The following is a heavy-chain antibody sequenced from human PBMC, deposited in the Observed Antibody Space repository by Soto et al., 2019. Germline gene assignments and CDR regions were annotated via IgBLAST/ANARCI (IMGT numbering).Heavy chain of an antibody. V-gene: IGHV1-69*13. J-gene: IGHJ6*04. Sequence: GASVKFSCKASGGTFSSYAISWVRQAPGQGLEWMGGIIPIFGTANYAQKFQGRVTITADESTSTAYMELSSLRSEDTAVYYCARARRRRNYGMEVRGKGTKVTVSS. CDR3: ARARRRRNYGMEV. CDR2: IIPIFGTA. CDR1: GGTFSSYA.